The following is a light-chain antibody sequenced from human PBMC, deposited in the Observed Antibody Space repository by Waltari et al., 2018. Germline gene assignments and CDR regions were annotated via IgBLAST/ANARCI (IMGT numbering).Light chain of an antibody. Sequence: EIVRTQSPATLSVSPGERATLSCRASQSVSSNLAWYQQKPGQAPRLLIYGAATRATGIPARFSGSGSGTEFTLTISSLQSEDFAVYYCQQYNNWPLFTFGPGTKVDIK. CDR2: GAA. V-gene: IGKV3-15*01. J-gene: IGKJ3*01. CDR1: QSVSSN. CDR3: QQYNNWPLFT.